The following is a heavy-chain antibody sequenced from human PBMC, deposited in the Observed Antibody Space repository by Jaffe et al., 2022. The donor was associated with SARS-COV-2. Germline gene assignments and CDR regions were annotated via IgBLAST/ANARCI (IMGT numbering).Heavy chain of an antibody. CDR1: GDSVSSNSAA. CDR3: ARAIAVADIYYYYYGMDV. D-gene: IGHD6-19*01. J-gene: IGHJ6*02. CDR2: TYYRSKWYN. Sequence: QVQLQQSGPGLVKPSQTLSLTCAISGDSVSSNSAAWNWIRQSPSRGLEWLGRTYYRSKWYNDYAVSVKSRITINPDTSKNQFSLQLNSVTPEDTAVYYCARAIAVADIYYYYYGMDVWGQGTTVTVSS. V-gene: IGHV6-1*01.